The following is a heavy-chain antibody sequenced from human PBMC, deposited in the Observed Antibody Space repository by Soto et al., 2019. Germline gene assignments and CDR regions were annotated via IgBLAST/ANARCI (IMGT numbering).Heavy chain of an antibody. CDR3: ARDSFYCGGRYCYHYSFYMDV. CDR2: INAGNGNT. V-gene: IGHV1-3*01. D-gene: IGHD2-21*01. CDR1: GYNFSSHD. Sequence: QVHLVQAGAEVRKPGASVQVSWKASGYNFSSHDIHWVRQAPGQGLEWMGWINAGNGNTRYSQKFQDRITITRDASASTAYMELSSLRSEDTAIYYCARDSFYCGGRYCYHYSFYMDVWGKGTTVTVSS. J-gene: IGHJ6*03.